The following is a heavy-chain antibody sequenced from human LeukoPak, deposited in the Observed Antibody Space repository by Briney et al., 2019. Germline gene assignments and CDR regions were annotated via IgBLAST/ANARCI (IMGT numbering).Heavy chain of an antibody. D-gene: IGHD6-13*01. Sequence: KTSQTLSLTCAVYGGSFSGYYWSWIRQPPGKGLEWIGEINHSGSTNYNPSLKSRVTISVDTSKNQFSLKLSSVAAADTAVYYCARGRAAGSYWGQGTLVTVSS. J-gene: IGHJ4*02. CDR2: INHSGST. V-gene: IGHV4-34*01. CDR1: GGSFSGYY. CDR3: ARGRAAGSY.